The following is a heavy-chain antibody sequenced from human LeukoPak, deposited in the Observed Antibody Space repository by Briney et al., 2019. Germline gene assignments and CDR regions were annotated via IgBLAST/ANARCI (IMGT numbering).Heavy chain of an antibody. D-gene: IGHD3-3*01. J-gene: IGHJ4*02. V-gene: IGHV4-4*02. CDR2: VHLDGRT. Sequence: SETLSLTCTVSGGSVTSTNWWTWVRQPPGKGLEWIGEVHLDGRTNYNPSLKSRLTMSVDLSENHISLKLTSVTAANTAVYYCAREGGFYRPLDYSGQGTLVTVSS. CDR3: AREGGFYRPLDY. CDR1: GGSVTSTNW.